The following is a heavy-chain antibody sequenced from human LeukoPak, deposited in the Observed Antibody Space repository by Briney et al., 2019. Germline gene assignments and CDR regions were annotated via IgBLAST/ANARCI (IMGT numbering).Heavy chain of an antibody. V-gene: IGHV3-30*02. CDR2: IRYDGSNK. CDR1: GFTFSSYE. D-gene: IGHD3-22*01. J-gene: IGHJ4*02. Sequence: PGRSLRLSGAASGFTFSSYEMNWVRQAPGKGLEGVAFIRYDGSNKYYAESVKGRFTISRDNSKNTLYLQLNSLRAEDTAVYYCASGGYYDTRGYRPNDYWGQGTLVTVSS. CDR3: ASGGYYDTRGYRPNDY.